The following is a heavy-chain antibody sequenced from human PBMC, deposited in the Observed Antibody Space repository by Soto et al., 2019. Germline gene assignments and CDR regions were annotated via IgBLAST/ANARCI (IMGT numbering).Heavy chain of an antibody. CDR3: ARDLWLGESFRYYFDY. CDR1: GYTFTDYS. Sequence: ASVKVSCKASGYTFTDYSLQWVRQAPGQRLEWMGWINPASGKTKYSQKFQGRVTITRDTSASTAYMELSSLTSEDAALYYCARDLWLGESFRYYFDYWAQGTLVTVSS. V-gene: IGHV1-3*01. CDR2: INPASGKT. J-gene: IGHJ4*01. D-gene: IGHD3-10*01.